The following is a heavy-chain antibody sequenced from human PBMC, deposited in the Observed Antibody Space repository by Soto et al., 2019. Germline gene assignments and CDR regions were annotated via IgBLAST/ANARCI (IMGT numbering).Heavy chain of an antibody. D-gene: IGHD2-2*01. V-gene: IGHV3-7*05. CDR2: IKQDGSEK. CDR1: GFTFSSYW. CDR3: AKSLSAIPGDS. J-gene: IGHJ4*02. Sequence: HPGGSLRLSCAASGFTFSSYWTSWVRQGPGKGPEWVANIKQDGSEKYYVDSVKGRFTISRDNAKNSLYLQMTSLRAEDTAVYHCAKSLSAIPGDSWGQGTLVTVSS.